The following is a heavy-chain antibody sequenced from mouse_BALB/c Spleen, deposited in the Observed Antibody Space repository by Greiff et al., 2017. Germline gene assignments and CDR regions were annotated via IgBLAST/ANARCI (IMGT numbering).Heavy chain of an antibody. D-gene: IGHD1-2*01. V-gene: IGHV14-3*02. J-gene: IGHJ3*01. CDR3: AFITTEAWFAY. CDR1: GFNFKDTY. Sequence: VQLKESGAELVKPGASVKLSCTASGFNFKDTYMHWVKQRPEQGLEWIGRIDPANGNTKYDPKFQGKATITADTSSNTAYLQLSSLTSEDTAVYYCAFITTEAWFAYWGQGTLVTVSA. CDR2: IDPANGNT.